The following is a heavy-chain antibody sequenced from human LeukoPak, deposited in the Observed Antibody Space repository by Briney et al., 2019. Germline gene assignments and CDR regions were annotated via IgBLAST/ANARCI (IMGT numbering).Heavy chain of an antibody. CDR3: ARGLENRPDSDY. V-gene: IGHV1-2*02. CDR1: GYTFTGYH. Sequence: ASVKVSCKASGYTFTGYHLHWVRQAPGQGLEWMGWINSNSGGIHYAQKFQGRVSMTRDTSVSTAYMELSRLKSDDTAVYYCARGLENRPDSDYWGQGTLVTVSS. D-gene: IGHD1-1*01. J-gene: IGHJ4*02. CDR2: INSNSGGI.